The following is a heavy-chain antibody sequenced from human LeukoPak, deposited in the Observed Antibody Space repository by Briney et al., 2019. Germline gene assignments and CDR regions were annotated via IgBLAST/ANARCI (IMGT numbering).Heavy chain of an antibody. CDR1: GYTFTGYY. CDR3: ARAQYFDWVCSLDY. V-gene: IGHV1-46*01. D-gene: IGHD3-9*01. J-gene: IGHJ4*02. Sequence: ASVTVSCKASGYTFTGYYIHWVRQAPGQGLEWMGIIDPSGGSTNYAQKFQGRVTVTRDTSTSTVNMELRSLTSEDTAVYYCARAQYFDWVCSLDYWGQGTLVTVSS. CDR2: IDPSGGST.